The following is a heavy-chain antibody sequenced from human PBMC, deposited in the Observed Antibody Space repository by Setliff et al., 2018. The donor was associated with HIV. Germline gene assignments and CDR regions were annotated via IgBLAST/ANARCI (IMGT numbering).Heavy chain of an antibody. Sequence: GGSLRLSCAASGFTFSTYWMSWVRQAPGKGLEWVANIKQDGSEKYYVDSVKGRFTISRDNAKNSLYLQMNSLRAEDTAVYYCAREGSVYCGGDCYIQHWGQGTLVTVSS. V-gene: IGHV3-7*01. D-gene: IGHD2-21*02. CDR3: AREGSVYCGGDCYIQH. J-gene: IGHJ1*01. CDR2: IKQDGSEK. CDR1: GFTFSTYW.